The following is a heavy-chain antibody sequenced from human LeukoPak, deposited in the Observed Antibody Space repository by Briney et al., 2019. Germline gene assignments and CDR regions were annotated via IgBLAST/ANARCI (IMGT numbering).Heavy chain of an antibody. CDR2: ISGSGGST. CDR1: GFTFSSYA. Sequence: GGSLRLSCAASGFTFSSYAMSWVRQAPGKGLEWVSAISGSGGSTYYADSVKGRFTISRDNSKNTLYLQMNSLRAGDTAVYYCARASGSYYYVGIDYWGQGTPVTVSS. D-gene: IGHD1-26*01. CDR3: ARASGSYYYVGIDY. V-gene: IGHV3-23*01. J-gene: IGHJ4*02.